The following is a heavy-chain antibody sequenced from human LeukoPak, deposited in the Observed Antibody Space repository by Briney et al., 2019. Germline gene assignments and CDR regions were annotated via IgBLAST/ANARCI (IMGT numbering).Heavy chain of an antibody. D-gene: IGHD2-8*02. CDR3: ARVGWWYYFDY. CDR1: GGSFSGYY. V-gene: IGHV4-34*01. Sequence: SETLSLTYAVYGGSFSGYYWSWIRQPPGKGLEWIGEINHSGSTNYNPSLKSRVTISVDTSKNQFSLKLSSVTAADTAVYYCARVGWWYYFDYWGQGTLVTVSS. J-gene: IGHJ4*02. CDR2: INHSGST.